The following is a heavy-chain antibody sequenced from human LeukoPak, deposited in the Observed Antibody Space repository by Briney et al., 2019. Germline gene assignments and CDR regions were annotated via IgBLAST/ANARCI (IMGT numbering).Heavy chain of an antibody. Sequence: GGSLRLSCAASGFTFSDYYMSWIRQAPGKGLEWVSYISSSGSTMYYADSVKGRFTISRDNAKNSLYLQMNSLRAEDTAVYYCARAYDFWSGYYTGIDYWGQGTLVTVSS. CDR2: ISSSGSTM. D-gene: IGHD3-3*01. V-gene: IGHV3-11*04. CDR1: GFTFSDYY. J-gene: IGHJ4*02. CDR3: ARAYDFWSGYYTGIDY.